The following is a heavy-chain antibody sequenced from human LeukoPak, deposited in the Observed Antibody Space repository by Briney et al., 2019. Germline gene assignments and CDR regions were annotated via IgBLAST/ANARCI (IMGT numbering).Heavy chain of an antibody. CDR1: GYTFTTYG. CDR2: ISGYNGNT. D-gene: IGHD3-16*01. Sequence: ASVKVSCKASGYTFTTYGIGWVRQAPGQGLEWMGWISGYNGNTNYAQKFQGRVTMTTDTSTSTAYMELWSLRSDDTAVYYCARTSHESVLYWSDPWGQGTLVNVSS. J-gene: IGHJ5*02. V-gene: IGHV1-18*01. CDR3: ARTSHESVLYWSDP.